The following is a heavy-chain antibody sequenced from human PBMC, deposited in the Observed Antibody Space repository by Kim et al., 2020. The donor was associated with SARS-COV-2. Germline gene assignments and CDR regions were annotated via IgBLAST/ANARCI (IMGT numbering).Heavy chain of an antibody. V-gene: IGHV1-46*01. CDR3: ARNGVAAEAFDI. J-gene: IGHJ3*02. D-gene: IGHD6-13*01. Sequence: SAAKKSRGRVTMTRDTSTMTVNMELRRLRSEDTAVYYCARNGVAAEAFDIWGQGTMVTVSS.